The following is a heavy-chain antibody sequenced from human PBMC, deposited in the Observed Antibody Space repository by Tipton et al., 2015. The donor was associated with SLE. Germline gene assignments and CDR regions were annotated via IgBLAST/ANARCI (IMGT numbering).Heavy chain of an antibody. CDR2: INHSGST. V-gene: IGHV4-34*01. D-gene: IGHD2-2*01. CDR3: ARVPVVVVPAATGSWFDP. CDR1: GGSFSGYY. J-gene: IGHJ5*02. Sequence: TLSLTCAVYGGSFSGYYWSWIRQPPGKGLEWIGEINHSGSTNYNPSLKSRVTISVDTSKNQFSPKLSSVTAADTAVYYCARVPVVVVPAATGSWFDPWGQGTLVTVSS.